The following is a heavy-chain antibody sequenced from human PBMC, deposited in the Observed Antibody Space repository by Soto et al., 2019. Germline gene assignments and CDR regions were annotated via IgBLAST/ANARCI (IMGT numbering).Heavy chain of an antibody. J-gene: IGHJ3*02. CDR2: INPSGGST. Sequence: QVQLVQSGAEVKKPGASVKVSCKASGYTFISYYMHWVRQAPGQGLEWLGIINPSGGSTNYAQKIQDRVTMTRDTSTSTVNMELSSLRSEDTAVYYCLSRSGSDDAFDIWGQGTMVTVSS. D-gene: IGHD3-22*01. CDR3: LSRSGSDDAFDI. V-gene: IGHV1-46*01. CDR1: GYTFISYY.